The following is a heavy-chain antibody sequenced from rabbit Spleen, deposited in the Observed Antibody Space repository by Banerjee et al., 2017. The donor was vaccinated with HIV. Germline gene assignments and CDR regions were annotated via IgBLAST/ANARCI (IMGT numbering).Heavy chain of an antibody. J-gene: IGHJ6*01. CDR2: IDIGSSGFT. D-gene: IGHD1-1*01. CDR3: ARDTSSSFSSYGMAL. Sequence: QSLEESGGGLVKPEGSLTLTCKASGVSFSDKDVMCWVRQAPGKGLEWIACIDIGSSGFTYFASWAKGRFTISKTSSTTVTLQVTSLTAADTATYFCARDTSSSFSSYGMALWGQGTLVTVS. V-gene: IGHV1S40*01. CDR1: GVSFSDKDV.